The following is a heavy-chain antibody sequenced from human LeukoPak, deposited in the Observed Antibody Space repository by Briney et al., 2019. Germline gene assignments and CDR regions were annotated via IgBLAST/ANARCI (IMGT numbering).Heavy chain of an antibody. D-gene: IGHD2-15*01. CDR3: AKTAARIVVVVAATAYYFDY. Sequence: GGSLRLSCAASGFTFSSYAMRWVRQAPGKGLEWVSTISGSGGSTYYADSVKGRFTISTDNSKNPLYLQMHSLRAEDPAVYYCAKTAARIVVVVAATAYYFDYWGQGTVVTVSS. CDR1: GFTFSSYA. J-gene: IGHJ4*03. CDR2: ISGSGGST. V-gene: IGHV3-23*01.